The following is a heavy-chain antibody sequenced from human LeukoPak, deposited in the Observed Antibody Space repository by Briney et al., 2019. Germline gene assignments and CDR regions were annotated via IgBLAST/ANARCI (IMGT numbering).Heavy chain of an antibody. Sequence: SVKVSCKASGGTFSSYAISWVRQAPGQGLEWMGRIIPILGIANYAQKFQGRVTITADKSTSTAYMELSSLRSEDTAVYYCARGRITMVQDNWFDPWGQGTLVTVSS. CDR3: ARGRITMVQDNWFDP. CDR2: IIPILGIA. CDR1: GGTFSSYA. V-gene: IGHV1-69*04. J-gene: IGHJ5*02. D-gene: IGHD3-10*01.